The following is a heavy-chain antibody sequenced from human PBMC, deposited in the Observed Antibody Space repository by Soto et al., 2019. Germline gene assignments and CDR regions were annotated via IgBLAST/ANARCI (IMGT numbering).Heavy chain of an antibody. D-gene: IGHD6-19*01. Sequence: SETLSLTCAVSSGSISSSNWWSWVRQPPGKGLEWIGEIYHSGSTNYNPSLKSRVTISVDKSKNQFSLKLSSVTAADTAVYYCARVGSSGWKRFWFDPWGQGTLVTVSS. CDR3: ARVGSSGWKRFWFDP. CDR1: SGSISSSNW. CDR2: IYHSGST. V-gene: IGHV4-4*02. J-gene: IGHJ5*02.